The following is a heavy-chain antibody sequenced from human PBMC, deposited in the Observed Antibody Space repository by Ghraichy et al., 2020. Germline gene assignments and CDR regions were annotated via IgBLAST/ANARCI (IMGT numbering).Heavy chain of an antibody. CDR1: GYTFTGYY. CDR3: ARQEDSSGYYYNY. Sequence: ASVKVSCKASGYTFTGYYMHWVRQAPGQGLEWMGWINPNSGGTNYAQKFQGRVTMTRDTSISTAYMELSRLRSDDTAVYYCARQEDSSGYYYNYWGQGTLVTVSS. J-gene: IGHJ4*02. D-gene: IGHD3-22*01. V-gene: IGHV1-2*02. CDR2: INPNSGGT.